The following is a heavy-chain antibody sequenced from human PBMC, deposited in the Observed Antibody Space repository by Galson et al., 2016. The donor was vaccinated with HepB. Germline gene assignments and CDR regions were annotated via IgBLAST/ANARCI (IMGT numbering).Heavy chain of an antibody. CDR1: GFSFSSYG. Sequence: SLRLSCAASGFSFSSYGMHWVRQPPGKGLEWVALVSSDETNKFYADSVKGRFTISRDNSKNRLYLQMHSLRTEDTALYYCASDHGGNPGSDYWGQGTLVTVSS. CDR3: ASDHGGNPGSDY. D-gene: IGHD4-23*01. J-gene: IGHJ4*02. V-gene: IGHV3-30*03. CDR2: VSSDETNK.